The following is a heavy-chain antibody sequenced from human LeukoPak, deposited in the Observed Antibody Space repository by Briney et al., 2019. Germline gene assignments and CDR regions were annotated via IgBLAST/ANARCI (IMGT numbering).Heavy chain of an antibody. CDR1: GFTFSSYA. CDR3: AKGTVGATNVGDYFDY. V-gene: IGHV3-23*01. Sequence: GSLRLSCAASGFTFSSYAMSWVRQAPGKGLEWVSAISGSGGSTYYADSVKGRSTISRDNSKNTLYLQMNSLRAEDTAVYYCAKGTVGATNVGDYFDYWGQGTLVTVSS. CDR2: ISGSGGST. D-gene: IGHD1-26*01. J-gene: IGHJ4*02.